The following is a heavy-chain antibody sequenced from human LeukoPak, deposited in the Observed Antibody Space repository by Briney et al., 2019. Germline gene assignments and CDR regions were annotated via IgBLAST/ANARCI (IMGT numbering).Heavy chain of an antibody. CDR1: GFTFSDYY. CDR3: ASQYCSGGSCSDY. CDR2: ISSSGSTI. V-gene: IGHV3-11*01. D-gene: IGHD2-15*01. Sequence: GGSLRLSCAASGFTFSDYYMSWIRQAPGKGLEWVSYISSSGSTIYYADSVKGRFTISRDNAKNSLYLQINSLRAEDTAVYYCASQYCSGGSCSDYWGQGTLVTVSS. J-gene: IGHJ4*02.